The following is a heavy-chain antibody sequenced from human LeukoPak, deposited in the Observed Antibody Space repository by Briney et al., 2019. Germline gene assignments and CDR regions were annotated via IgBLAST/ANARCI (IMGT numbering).Heavy chain of an antibody. CDR1: GGTFSSYA. J-gene: IGHJ4*02. D-gene: IGHD2-15*01. Sequence: SVKVSCKASGGTFSSYAISWVRQAPGQGLEWMGRIIPILGIASYAQKFQGRVTMTRDTSTSTVYMELSSLRSEDAAVYYCARDIGQIDYWGQGTLVTVSS. CDR3: ARDIGQIDY. CDR2: IIPILGIA. V-gene: IGHV1-69*04.